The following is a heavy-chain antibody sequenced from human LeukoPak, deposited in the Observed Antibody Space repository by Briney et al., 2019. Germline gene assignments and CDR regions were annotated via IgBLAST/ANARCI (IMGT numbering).Heavy chain of an antibody. Sequence: PETLSLTCAVYGGSFSGYYWSWIRQPPGKGLEWIGEINHSGSTNYNPSPKSRVTISEDTSKNQFSLKLSSVTAADAAVYYCARGSYIYYYDCSGYYGYWGQGTLVTVSS. CDR1: GGSFSGYY. CDR2: INHSGST. CDR3: ARGSYIYYYDCSGYYGY. D-gene: IGHD3-22*01. J-gene: IGHJ4*02. V-gene: IGHV4-34*01.